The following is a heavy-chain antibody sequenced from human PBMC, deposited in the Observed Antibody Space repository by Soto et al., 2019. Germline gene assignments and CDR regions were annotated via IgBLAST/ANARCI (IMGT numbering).Heavy chain of an antibody. CDR1: GFSFRTYP. J-gene: IGHJ4*02. Sequence: QAKLVESGGGVVQPGRSLRLSCGVSGFSFRTYPMHWVRQAPGKGLEWVAVISNDGSNKFYGDSVKGRFTISRDNSKNTMYLQMNSLRTEDTAVYYCVNGLRRDYGLLTNHYALSDYWGQGTLVIVSS. CDR2: ISNDGSNK. CDR3: VNGLRRDYGLLTNHYALSDY. D-gene: IGHD4-17*01. V-gene: IGHV3-30-3*01.